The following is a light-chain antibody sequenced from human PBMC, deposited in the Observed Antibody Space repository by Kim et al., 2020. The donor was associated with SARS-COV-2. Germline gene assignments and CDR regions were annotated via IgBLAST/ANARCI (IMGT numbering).Light chain of an antibody. CDR3: QQRNNWT. CDR2: DAS. J-gene: IGKJ2*01. Sequence: PGERATLSCRASQSVRTYLAWYQQRPGQAPRLLIYDASKRATGIPARFSGSGSGTDFTLTISSLEPEDFAVYYCQQRNNWTFGQGTKLEI. V-gene: IGKV3-11*01. CDR1: QSVRTY.